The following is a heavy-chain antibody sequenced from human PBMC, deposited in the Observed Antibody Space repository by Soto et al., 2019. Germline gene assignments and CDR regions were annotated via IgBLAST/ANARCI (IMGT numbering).Heavy chain of an antibody. Sequence: ASVKVSCKASGYRFTTYGITWVRLAPGQGLEWLGGISTYNGNTDYAQNLQDRVTMTTETSTSTAYMEVTSLTSDDTAVYYCARGVGTNGLDVWGQGTTVTVSS. V-gene: IGHV1-18*04. D-gene: IGHD7-27*01. CDR1: GYRFTTYG. J-gene: IGHJ6*02. CDR2: ISTYNGNT. CDR3: ARGVGTNGLDV.